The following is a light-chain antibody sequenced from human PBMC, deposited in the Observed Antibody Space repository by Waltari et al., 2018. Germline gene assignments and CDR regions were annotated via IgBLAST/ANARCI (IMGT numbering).Light chain of an antibody. CDR1: RGVNVANHR. CDR3: MIWRSGASE. Sequence: QAVLTQPSSLSASPGASASLTCPLRRGVNVANHRIYWLHQKPGSPPQYLLRYKSDSDKQQGSGVPSRFSGSKDASANAGILLISGLQSEDEADYYCMIWRSGASEFGGGTKLTVL. CDR2: YKSDSDK. V-gene: IGLV5-45*03. J-gene: IGLJ2*01.